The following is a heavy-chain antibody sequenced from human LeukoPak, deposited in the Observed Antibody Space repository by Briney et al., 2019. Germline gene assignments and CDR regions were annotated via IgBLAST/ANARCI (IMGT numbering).Heavy chain of an antibody. D-gene: IGHD6-19*01. CDR2: IRRSGDNT. CDR3: ARVAGWHWFDP. Sequence: GGSLRLSCAASGFTFSSYDMTWVRQAPGGGLEWHSSIRRSGDNTYYGDSVKGRFTISRDNSKNTVYLQMTNMRVADTAVSYCARVAGWHWFDPWGQGTLVTVSS. V-gene: IGHV3-23*01. CDR1: GFTFSSYD. J-gene: IGHJ5*02.